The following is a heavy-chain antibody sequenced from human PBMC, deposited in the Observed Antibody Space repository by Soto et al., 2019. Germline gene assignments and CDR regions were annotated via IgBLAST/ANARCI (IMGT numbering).Heavy chain of an antibody. D-gene: IGHD3-22*01. Sequence: PWGSLRLSCVASGFTFSSYAMTWVRQAPGKGLEWVSAISGSGGSTYYADSVKGRFTISRDDSKNTLYLQMNSLRAEDTAVYYCAKLSYYYDSSGYLRYWGQGTLVTAPQ. V-gene: IGHV3-23*01. J-gene: IGHJ4*02. CDR2: ISGSGGST. CDR1: GFTFSSYA. CDR3: AKLSYYYDSSGYLRY.